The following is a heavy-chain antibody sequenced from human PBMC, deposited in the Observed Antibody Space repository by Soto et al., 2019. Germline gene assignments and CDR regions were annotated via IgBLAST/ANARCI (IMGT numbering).Heavy chain of an antibody. CDR2: ISGSGGST. CDR3: AKEGSGSYHKIYYFDY. V-gene: IGHV3-23*01. Sequence: GGSLRLSCAASGFTFSSYAMSWVRQAPGKGLEWVSAISGSGGSTYYADSVKGRFTISRDNSKNTLYLQMNSLRAEDTAVYYCAKEGSGSYHKIYYFDYWGQGTLVTVSS. J-gene: IGHJ4*02. CDR1: GFTFSSYA. D-gene: IGHD3-10*01.